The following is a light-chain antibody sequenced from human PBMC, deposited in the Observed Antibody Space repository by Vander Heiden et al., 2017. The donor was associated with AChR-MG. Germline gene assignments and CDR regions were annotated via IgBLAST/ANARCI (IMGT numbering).Light chain of an antibody. J-gene: IGKJ1*01. CDR2: GAS. CDR1: QSVSSNN. V-gene: IGKV3-20*01. Sequence: DIVLTQSPGTLSSSPGERATLSCRASQSVSSNNLAWYQQKPGQAPRLLIYGASSRATGIPDRFSGSGSGTDFTLTINRLEPEDLAVYYCQQYGSSPRTFGQGTKVEIK. CDR3: QQYGSSPRT.